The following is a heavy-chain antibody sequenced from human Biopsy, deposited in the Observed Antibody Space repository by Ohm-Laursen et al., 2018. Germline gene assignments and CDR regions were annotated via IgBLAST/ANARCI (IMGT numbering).Heavy chain of an antibody. CDR2: IKQDGSEE. CDR1: GFTLSGYT. Sequence: SLRLSCAASGFTLSGYTMTWVRQAPGKGLEWVANIKQDGSEEYYVDSVKGRFTISRDNANNSLYLQVNSLRAEDTAVYFCARESSTSGRVRVDSGGQGTLVTVSS. J-gene: IGHJ5*01. V-gene: IGHV3-7*01. D-gene: IGHD2-2*01. CDR3: ARESSTSGRVRVDS.